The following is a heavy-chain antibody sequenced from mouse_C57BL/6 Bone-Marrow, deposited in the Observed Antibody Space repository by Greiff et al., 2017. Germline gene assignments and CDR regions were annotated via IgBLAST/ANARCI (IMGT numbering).Heavy chain of an antibody. J-gene: IGHJ4*01. Sequence: EVQGVESGGGLVKPGGSLKLSCAASGFTFSSYAMSWVRQTPEQRLEWIATISDGGSYTYYPDNVKGRFTISRDNAKNNLYLQMSHLKSEDTAMYYCARDDYAMDYGGQGTSVTVSS. CDR3: ARDDYAMDY. CDR2: ISDGGSYT. CDR1: GFTFSSYA. V-gene: IGHV5-4*01.